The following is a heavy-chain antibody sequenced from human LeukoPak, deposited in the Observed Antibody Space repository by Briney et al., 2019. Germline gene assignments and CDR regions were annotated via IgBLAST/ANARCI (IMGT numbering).Heavy chain of an antibody. D-gene: IGHD2-15*01. V-gene: IGHV3-48*04. Sequence: GGSLRLSCAASGFIFSSHSMNWVRQAPGKGLEWISYISSSGSTIYYADSVKGRFTISRDNAKNSLYLQMNSLRAEDTAVYYCARDFCSGGSCHDAFDIWGQGTMVTVSS. CDR3: ARDFCSGGSCHDAFDI. CDR1: GFIFSSHS. J-gene: IGHJ3*02. CDR2: ISSSGSTI.